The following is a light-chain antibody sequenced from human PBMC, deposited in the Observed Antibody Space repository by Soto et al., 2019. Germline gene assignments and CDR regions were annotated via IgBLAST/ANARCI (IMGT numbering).Light chain of an antibody. CDR1: SSDVGGYDY. CDR2: EVT. Sequence: LTQPASVSGSPGQSITISCTGTSSDVGGYDYVSWYQQHPGKAPKLMIYEVTNRPSGVSNRFSGSKSGNTASLTISGLQAADEADYYCSSYTSSSSRVFGSGTKLTVL. V-gene: IGLV2-14*01. J-gene: IGLJ1*01. CDR3: SSYTSSSSRV.